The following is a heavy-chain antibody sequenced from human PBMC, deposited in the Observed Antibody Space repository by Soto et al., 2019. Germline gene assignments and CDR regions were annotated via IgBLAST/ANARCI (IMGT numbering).Heavy chain of an antibody. J-gene: IGHJ6*02. CDR1: GFTFSNAW. V-gene: IGHV3-15*07. Sequence: GGSLRLSCAASGFTFSNAWMNWVRQAPGKGLEWVGRIKSKTDGGTTDYAAPVKGRFTISRDDSKNTLYLQMNSLKTEDTAVYYCTTLWFLRPYYYYGMDGWGQGTTVTVSS. CDR2: IKSKTDGGTT. D-gene: IGHD3-10*01. CDR3: TTLWFLRPYYYYGMDG.